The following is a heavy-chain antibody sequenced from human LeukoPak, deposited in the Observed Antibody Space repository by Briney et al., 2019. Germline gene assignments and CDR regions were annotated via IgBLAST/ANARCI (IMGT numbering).Heavy chain of an antibody. D-gene: IGHD6-19*01. CDR2: TYYRSKWYN. Sequence: WQTLSLTCVVSGDSVSSKNGAWNWIRQSPSRGLEWLGRTYYRSKWYNDYAESMEGRMTISQDTSKNQCSLHLNSVTPDDTAVYYCARDFGTTGWHTFDYWGRGTLVTVSS. J-gene: IGHJ4*02. CDR3: ARDFGTTGWHTFDY. CDR1: GDSVSSKNGA. V-gene: IGHV6-1*01.